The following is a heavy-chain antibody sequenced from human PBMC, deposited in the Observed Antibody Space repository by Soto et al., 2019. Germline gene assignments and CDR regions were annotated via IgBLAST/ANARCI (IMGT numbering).Heavy chain of an antibody. CDR3: AGDTYYDFWTGYYGMDI. V-gene: IGHV3-23*01. D-gene: IGHD3-3*01. CDR2: ISGSGGST. J-gene: IGHJ6*02. Sequence: GGSLRLSCAASGFTFSSYAMSWVRQAPGKGLEWVSAISGSGGSTYYADSVKGRFTISRDNSKNTLYLQMNSLRAEDTAVYYCAGDTYYDFWTGYYGMDIWGQGTTVTVSS. CDR1: GFTFSSYA.